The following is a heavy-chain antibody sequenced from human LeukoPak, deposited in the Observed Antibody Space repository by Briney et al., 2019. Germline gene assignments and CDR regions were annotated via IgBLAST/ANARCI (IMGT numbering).Heavy chain of an antibody. CDR1: GGSISSYY. CDR3: ARDPLTLRRAGATKRYYYYGMDV. CDR2: IFYSGST. D-gene: IGHD1-26*01. Sequence: PSETLSLTCTVSGGSISSYYWNWIRQPPGKGLEWIGYIFYSGSTNYNPSLKSRVTISVDTSKNQFSLKLSSVTAADTAVYYCARDPLTLRRAGATKRYYYYGMDVWGQGTTVTVSS. J-gene: IGHJ6*02. V-gene: IGHV4-59*01.